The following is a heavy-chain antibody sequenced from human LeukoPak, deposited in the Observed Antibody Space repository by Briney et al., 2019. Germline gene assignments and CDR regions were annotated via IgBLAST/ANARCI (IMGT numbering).Heavy chain of an antibody. V-gene: IGHV3-30*18. CDR1: GFMFNNHG. CDR2: ISYDGSNK. CDR3: VKGSSGWYYFGD. J-gene: IGHJ4*02. Sequence: TGGSLRLSCAASGFMFNNHGMHWVRQAPGKGLEWVAVISYDGSNKYYTDSVRGRFTISRDNSNNTLYLQMNSLRPDDAAMYYCVKGSSGWYYFGDWGQGTLVTVSS. D-gene: IGHD6-19*01.